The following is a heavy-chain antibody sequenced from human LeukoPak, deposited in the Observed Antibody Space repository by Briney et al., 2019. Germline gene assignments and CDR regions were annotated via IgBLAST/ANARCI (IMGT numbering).Heavy chain of an antibody. D-gene: IGHD3-10*01. CDR2: INHSGST. CDR1: GGSFSGYY. V-gene: IGHV4-34*01. Sequence: SETLSLTCAVYGGSFSGYYWSWIRQPPGKGLEWIGEINHSGSTNHNPSLKSRVTISVDTSKNQFSLKLSSVTAADTAVYYCARHFSDYYGSGSYTAWGQGTLVTVSS. J-gene: IGHJ5*02. CDR3: ARHFSDYYGSGSYTA.